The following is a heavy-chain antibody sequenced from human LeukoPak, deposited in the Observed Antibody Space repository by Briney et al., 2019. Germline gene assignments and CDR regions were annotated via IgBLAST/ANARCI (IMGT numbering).Heavy chain of an antibody. CDR3: ARDSLPRGVYYGMDV. V-gene: IGHV1-8*01. CDR1: GYSFTSYD. J-gene: IGHJ6*02. CDR2: MNPNNGNT. Sequence: GASVKVSCKTSGYSFTSYDINWVRQAPGQGLEWMGWMNPNNGNTGYAQRFQGRVTITADKSTSTAYMELSSLRSEDTAVYYCARDSLPRGVYYGMDVWGQGTTVTVSS. D-gene: IGHD1-26*01.